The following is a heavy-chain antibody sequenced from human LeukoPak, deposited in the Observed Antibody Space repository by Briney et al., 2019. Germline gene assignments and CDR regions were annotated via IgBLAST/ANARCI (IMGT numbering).Heavy chain of an antibody. V-gene: IGHV3-21*04. CDR1: GFTFSSYS. CDR2: ISSSSSYI. Sequence: PGGSLRLSCAASGFTFSSYSMNWVRQAPGKGLEWVSSISSSSSYIYYADSVKGRFTISRDNAKNSLYLRMNSLRAEDTAVYYCARAMVRGVICDYFDYWGQGTLVTVSS. D-gene: IGHD3-10*01. CDR3: ARAMVRGVICDYFDY. J-gene: IGHJ4*02.